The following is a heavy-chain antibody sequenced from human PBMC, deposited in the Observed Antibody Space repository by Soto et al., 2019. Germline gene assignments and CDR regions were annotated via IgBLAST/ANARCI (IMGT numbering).Heavy chain of an antibody. CDR3: TRVGGTMVRGVILNWFDP. D-gene: IGHD3-10*01. CDR2: IRSKAYGGTT. J-gene: IGHJ5*02. V-gene: IGHV3-49*04. Sequence: GGSLRLSCTASGFTFGDYAMSWVRQAPGKGLEWVGFIRSKAYGGTTEYAASVKGRFTISRDDSKSIAYLQMNSLKTEDTAVYYCTRVGGTMVRGVILNWFDPWGQGTLVTVYS. CDR1: GFTFGDYA.